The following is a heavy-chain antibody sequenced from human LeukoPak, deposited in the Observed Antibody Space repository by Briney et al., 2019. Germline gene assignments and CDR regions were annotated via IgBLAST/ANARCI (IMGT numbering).Heavy chain of an antibody. V-gene: IGHV3-21*01. CDR3: ATHLYQLLSNDY. CDR1: GFTFSSYS. D-gene: IGHD2-2*01. Sequence: GGSLRLSCAASGFTFSSYSMNWVRQAPGKGLEWVSSISSSSSYIYYADSVKGRFTISRDNAKNSLYLQMNSLRAEDTAVYYCATHLYQLLSNDYWGQGTLVTVSS. CDR2: ISSSSSYI. J-gene: IGHJ4*02.